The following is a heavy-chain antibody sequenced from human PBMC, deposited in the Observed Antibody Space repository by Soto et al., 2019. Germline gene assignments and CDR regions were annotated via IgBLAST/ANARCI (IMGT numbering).Heavy chain of an antibody. V-gene: IGHV3-30-3*01. CDR3: AGIAVDYGGNRPGYYGMDV. CDR1: GFTFSSYA. D-gene: IGHD6-19*01. Sequence: LWGSLRLSCAASGFTFSSYAMHWVRQAPGKGLEWVAVISYDGSNKYYADSVKGRFTISRDNSKNTLYLQMNSLRAEDTAVYYCAGIAVDYGGNRPGYYGMDVWGQGTTVTVSS. J-gene: IGHJ6*02. CDR2: ISYDGSNK.